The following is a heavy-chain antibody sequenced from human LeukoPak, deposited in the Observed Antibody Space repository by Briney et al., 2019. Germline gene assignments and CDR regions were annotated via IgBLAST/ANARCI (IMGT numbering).Heavy chain of an antibody. CDR3: ARRNYYDTSGYQFDY. D-gene: IGHD3-22*01. CDR2: IYYSGST. V-gene: IGHV4-59*08. J-gene: IGHJ4*02. Sequence: SETLSLTCTVSGGSISSYYWSWIRQPPGKGLEWIGYIYYSGSTNYHSSLKSRVTISVDTSKNQFSLKLSSVTAADTAVYYCARRNYYDTSGYQFDYWGQGTLVTVSS. CDR1: GGSISSYY.